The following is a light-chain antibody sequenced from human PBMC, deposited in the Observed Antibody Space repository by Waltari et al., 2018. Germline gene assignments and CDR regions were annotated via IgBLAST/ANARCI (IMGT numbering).Light chain of an antibody. J-gene: IGKJ4*01. CDR1: QSVTSIS. CDR3: QQYDGLVVT. V-gene: IGKV3-20*01. Sequence: EIVLTPSPGTLSLSPGERATLSCRASQSVTSISLTWYQQKRGHTPRLLIDGSSTRSTGIPERFRGSGSGTDFTLTINRLEPEDFAVYYCQQYDGLVVTFGGGTTV. CDR2: GSS.